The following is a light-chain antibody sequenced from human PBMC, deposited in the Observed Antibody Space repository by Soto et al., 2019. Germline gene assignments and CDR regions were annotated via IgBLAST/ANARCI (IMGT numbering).Light chain of an antibody. Sequence: EIVLTQSPGALSLSPGERATLSCRASQSVSNYLAWYQQKPGQAPRLLIYGASNRATGIPDRFSGSGSGTDFTLTISRLEPEDFAVYYCQQYGSSGTFGQATKV. V-gene: IGKV3-20*01. CDR2: GAS. CDR1: QSVSNY. J-gene: IGKJ1*01. CDR3: QQYGSSGT.